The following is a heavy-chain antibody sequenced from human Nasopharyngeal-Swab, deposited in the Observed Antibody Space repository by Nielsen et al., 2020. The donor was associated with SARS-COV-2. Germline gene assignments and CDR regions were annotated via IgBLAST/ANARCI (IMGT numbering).Heavy chain of an antibody. Sequence: SVKVSCKASGGTFSSYAISWVRQAPAQGLEWMGGIIPILGIANYAPKFQGRVTITADKSTSTAYMELSSLRSEDTAVYYCARKPYCGGDCCRHFDYWGQGTLVTVSS. V-gene: IGHV1-69*10. CDR3: ARKPYCGGDCCRHFDY. CDR1: GGTFSSYA. J-gene: IGHJ4*02. D-gene: IGHD2-21*02. CDR2: IIPILGIA.